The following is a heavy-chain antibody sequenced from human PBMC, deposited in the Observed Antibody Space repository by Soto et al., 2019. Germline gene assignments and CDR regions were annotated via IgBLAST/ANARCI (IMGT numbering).Heavy chain of an antibody. CDR1: GFTFGSYT. J-gene: IGHJ6*03. Sequence: QTGGSLRLSCEASGFTFGSYTMHWVRQAPGKGLEWVSLISWNGGSSFYADSVKGRFTISRDNAKNSLYLQMNSLRAEDTAVYYCARDPRYCSGGNCYSSYYYYYLDVWGIGTTVTVSS. V-gene: IGHV3-43*01. CDR2: ISWNGGSS. CDR3: ARDPRYCSGGNCYSSYYYYYLDV. D-gene: IGHD2-15*01.